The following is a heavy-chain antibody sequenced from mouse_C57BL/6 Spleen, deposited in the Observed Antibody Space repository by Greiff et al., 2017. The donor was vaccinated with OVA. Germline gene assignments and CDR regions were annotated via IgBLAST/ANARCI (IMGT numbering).Heavy chain of an antibody. CDR1: GYTFTSYW. J-gene: IGHJ4*01. CDR3: ARRYGSSHYSMDY. Sequence: VQLQQPGAELVKPGASVKLSCKASGYTFTSYWMHWVKQRPGQGLEWIGMIHPNSGSTKYNEKFKSKATLTVEKSSSTAYMQLSSLTSEDSAVYYDARRYGSSHYSMDYWGQGTSVTVSS. CDR2: IHPNSGST. D-gene: IGHD1-1*01. V-gene: IGHV1-64*01.